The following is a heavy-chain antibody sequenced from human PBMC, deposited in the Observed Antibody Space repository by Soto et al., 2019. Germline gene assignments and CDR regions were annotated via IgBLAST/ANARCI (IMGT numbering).Heavy chain of an antibody. D-gene: IGHD3-10*01. J-gene: IGHJ6*02. CDR3: AKDHHPSLLWFGERDPRGDYYGMDV. CDR2: ISGSGGST. V-gene: IGHV3-23*01. CDR1: GFTFSSYA. Sequence: GGSLRLSCAASGFTFSSYAMSWVRQAPGKGLEWVSAISGSGGSTYYADSVKGRFTISRDNSKNTLYLQMNSLRAEDTAVYYCAKDHHPSLLWFGERDPRGDYYGMDVWGQGTTVTVSS.